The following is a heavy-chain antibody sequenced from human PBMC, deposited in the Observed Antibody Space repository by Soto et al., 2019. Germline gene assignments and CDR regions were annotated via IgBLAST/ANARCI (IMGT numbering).Heavy chain of an antibody. CDR3: ASQRGNYFDN. CDR1: GGSISLYY. V-gene: IGHV4-59*01. Sequence: QVQLQESGPGLVKASETLSLTCTVSGGSISLYYWSWIRQTPGKGLEWIGYMDYGGSTNYNPSLKSRVTLSGDTSKNQLSLKLRSVTAADTAVYYCASQRGNYFDNWGQGTLVTVSS. CDR2: MDYGGST. J-gene: IGHJ4*02.